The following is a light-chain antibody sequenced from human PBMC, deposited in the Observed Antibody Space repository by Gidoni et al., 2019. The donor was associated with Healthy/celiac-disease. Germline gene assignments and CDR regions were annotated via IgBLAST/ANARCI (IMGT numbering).Light chain of an antibody. CDR1: QSIGVW. CDR3: RQADSSPLT. CDR2: SAS. J-gene: IGKJ5*01. V-gene: IGKV1-12*01. Sequence: DIQMTQSPSSVSVSVGDSVTISCRASQSIGVWLAWYQQRPGNASNLLIYSASILHRGVPSRVSGAGSGIHFTLTISSLQPEDVGTYFCRQADSSPLTFGQGTRLEI.